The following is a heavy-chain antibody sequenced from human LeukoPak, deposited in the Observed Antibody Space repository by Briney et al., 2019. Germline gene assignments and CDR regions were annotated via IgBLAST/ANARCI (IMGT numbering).Heavy chain of an antibody. CDR2: INHSGST. V-gene: IGHV4-34*01. CDR1: GGSFSGYY. CDR3: ARHSVPGYSYAHSFDY. J-gene: IGHJ4*02. Sequence: PSETLSLTCAVYGGSFSGYYWSWIRQPPGKGLEWIGEINHSGSTNYNPSLKSRVTISVDTSKNQFSLKLSSVTAADTAVYYCARHSVPGYSYAHSFDYWGQGTLVTVSS. D-gene: IGHD5-18*01.